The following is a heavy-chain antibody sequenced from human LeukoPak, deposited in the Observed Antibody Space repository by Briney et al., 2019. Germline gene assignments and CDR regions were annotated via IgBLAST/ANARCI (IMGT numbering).Heavy chain of an antibody. CDR3: ARDRNSGSSLDI. D-gene: IGHD6-6*01. J-gene: IGHJ3*02. CDR2: IYPYSGDT. V-gene: IGHV1-2*04. CDR1: GYTFTGYY. Sequence: ASVKVSCKASGYTFTGYYIHWVRQAPGQGLEWMGWIYPYSGDTNYAQNFQGWVTMTRDTSISTACMELSSLKSDDTAVYYCARDRNSGSSLDIWGQGTMLTVSS.